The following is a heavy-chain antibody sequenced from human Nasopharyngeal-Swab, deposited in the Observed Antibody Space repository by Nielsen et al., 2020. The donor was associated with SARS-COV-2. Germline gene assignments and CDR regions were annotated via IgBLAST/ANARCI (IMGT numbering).Heavy chain of an antibody. CDR1: GFPFRSYA. V-gene: IGHV3-30-3*01. Sequence: GSLRPSCAASGFPFRSYAMHLVRPAPGKGLEWVGVISYDGSNKYYADSVKGRFTISRDNSKNTLYLQMNSLRAEDTAVYYCAREKSIDEVRVTAMPYYFDYWGQGTLVTVSS. D-gene: IGHD2-21*02. CDR3: AREKSIDEVRVTAMPYYFDY. J-gene: IGHJ4*02. CDR2: ISYDGSNK.